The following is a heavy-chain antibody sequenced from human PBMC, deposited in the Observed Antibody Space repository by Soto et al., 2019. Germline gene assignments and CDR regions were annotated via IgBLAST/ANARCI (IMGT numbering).Heavy chain of an antibody. Sequence: ASVKVSCKASGYTFTSYDINWVRQATGQGLEWMGWMNPNSGNTGYAQKFQGRVTMTRNTSISTAYIELSSLKSEDTAVYYCARYDYNGYYFDYWGQGTLVTVS. D-gene: IGHD4-4*01. V-gene: IGHV1-8*01. J-gene: IGHJ4*02. CDR2: MNPNSGNT. CDR1: GYTFTSYD. CDR3: ARYDYNGYYFDY.